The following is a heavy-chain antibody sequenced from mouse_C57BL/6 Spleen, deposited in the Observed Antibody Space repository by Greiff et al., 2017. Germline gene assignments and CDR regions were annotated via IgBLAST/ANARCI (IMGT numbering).Heavy chain of an antibody. Sequence: DVKLVESGAELVKPGASVKLSCTASGFNIKDYYMHWVKQRTEQGLEWIGRIDPEDGETKYAPKFQGKATITADTSSNTAYLQLSSLTSEDTAVYYCAKPLYYDSAWFAYWGQGTLVTVSA. V-gene: IGHV14-2*01. CDR1: GFNIKDYY. J-gene: IGHJ3*01. CDR2: IDPEDGET. D-gene: IGHD2-4*01. CDR3: AKPLYYDSAWFAY.